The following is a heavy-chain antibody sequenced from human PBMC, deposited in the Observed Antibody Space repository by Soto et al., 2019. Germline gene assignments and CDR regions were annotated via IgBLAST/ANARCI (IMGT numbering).Heavy chain of an antibody. Sequence: PSETLSLTCTVSGGSISSGDYYWSWIRQPPGKGLEWIGYIYYSGSTYYNPSLKSRVTISVDTSKSQFSLKLSSVTAADTAVYYCARAGDPAPYYYYGMDVWGQGTTVTVSS. V-gene: IGHV4-30-4*01. D-gene: IGHD4-17*01. CDR1: GGSISSGDYY. CDR3: ARAGDPAPYYYYGMDV. J-gene: IGHJ6*02. CDR2: IYYSGST.